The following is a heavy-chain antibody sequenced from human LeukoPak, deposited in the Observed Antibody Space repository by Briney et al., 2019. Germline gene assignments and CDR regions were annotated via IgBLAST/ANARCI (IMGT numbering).Heavy chain of an antibody. J-gene: IGHJ4*02. CDR1: GGSISSSNW. CDR2: IFHSGTT. D-gene: IGHD6-13*01. V-gene: IGHV4-4*02. CDR3: ARDRAYSSSWYGGYYFDY. Sequence: SGTLSLTCAVSGGSISSSNWWSWVRQPPGKGLEWIGEIFHSGTTNYNPSLKSRVTISVDKSKNHFSLKLSSVTAADTAVYYCARDRAYSSSWYGGYYFDYWGQGTLVTVSS.